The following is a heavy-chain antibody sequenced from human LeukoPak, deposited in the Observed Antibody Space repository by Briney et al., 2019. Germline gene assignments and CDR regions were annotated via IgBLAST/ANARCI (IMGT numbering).Heavy chain of an antibody. D-gene: IGHD6-19*01. Sequence: PSETLSLTCTVSGGSINAYYWSWVRQSPGKGLEWIGYVHYGGSTNYNPSLKSRVTISVDASKNHFSLRLTSMTAADTAVYYCANLLHDSSGHCYFDYWGQGTLVSVSS. CDR3: ANLLHDSSGHCYFDY. J-gene: IGHJ4*02. V-gene: IGHV4-59*01. CDR1: GGSINAYY. CDR2: VHYGGST.